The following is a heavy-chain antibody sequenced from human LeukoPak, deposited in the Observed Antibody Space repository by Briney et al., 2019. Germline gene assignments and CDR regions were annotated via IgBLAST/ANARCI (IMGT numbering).Heavy chain of an antibody. CDR3: AREWDIVVVPAAMLFSGFDY. V-gene: IGHV3-30-3*01. D-gene: IGHD2-2*01. Sequence: QPGRSLRLSCAASGFTFSSYAMHWVRQAPGKGLEWVAVISYDGSNKYYADSVKGRFTISRDNSKNTLYLQMNSLRAEDTVVYYCAREWDIVVVPAAMLFSGFDYWGQGTLVTVSS. J-gene: IGHJ4*02. CDR1: GFTFSSYA. CDR2: ISYDGSNK.